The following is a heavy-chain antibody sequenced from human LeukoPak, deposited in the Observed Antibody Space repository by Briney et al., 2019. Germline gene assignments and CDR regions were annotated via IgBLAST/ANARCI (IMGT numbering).Heavy chain of an antibody. V-gene: IGHV1-2*02. CDR1: GYTFTGYY. D-gene: IGHD1-26*01. CDR3: ARGPPIGGSYLSSSSYMDV. J-gene: IGHJ6*03. CDR2: INPNSGGT. Sequence: ASVKVSCKASGYTFTGYYMHWVRQAPGQGLEWMGWINPNSGGTNYAQKFQGRVTMTRDTSISTAYMELSRLRSDDTAVYYCARGPPIGGSYLSSSSYMDVGGKGTPVTISS.